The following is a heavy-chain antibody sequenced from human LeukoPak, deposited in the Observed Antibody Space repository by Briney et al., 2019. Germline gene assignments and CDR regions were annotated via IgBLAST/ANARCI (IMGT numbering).Heavy chain of an antibody. D-gene: IGHD5-24*01. V-gene: IGHV3-23*01. CDR3: ARRIQDGYNWGVFDY. CDR2: ISGSGGSI. CDR1: GFTFSSYA. Sequence: GGSLRLSCAASGFTFSSYAMSWVRQAPGKGLEWVSAISGSGGSIYYADSVKGRFTISRDNSKNTLYLQMNNLRAEDTAVYYCARRIQDGYNWGVFDYWGQGTLVTVSS. J-gene: IGHJ4*02.